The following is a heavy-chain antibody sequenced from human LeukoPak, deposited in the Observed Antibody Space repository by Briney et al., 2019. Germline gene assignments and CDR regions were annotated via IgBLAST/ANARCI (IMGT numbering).Heavy chain of an antibody. CDR1: GGSFSGYY. D-gene: IGHD2-2*02. CDR2: INHSGST. Sequence: SETLSLTCAVYGGSFSGYYWGWVRQPPGKGLEWIGEINHSGSTNYNPSLKSRVTISVDTSKNQFSLRLSSVTAADTAVYYCARDSIVAVPAAIRVSTYMDVWGKGTTVTVSS. V-gene: IGHV4-34*01. J-gene: IGHJ6*03. CDR3: ARDSIVAVPAAIRVSTYMDV.